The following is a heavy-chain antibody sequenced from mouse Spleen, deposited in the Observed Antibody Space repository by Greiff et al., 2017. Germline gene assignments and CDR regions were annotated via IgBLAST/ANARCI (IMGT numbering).Heavy chain of an antibody. Sequence: EVQLQQSGPDLVKPSQSLSLTCTVTGYSITSGYSWQWIRQFPGNKLEWMGYIHYSGSTNYNPSLKSRISITRDTSKNQFFLQLTSVTTEDTATYYCARGVGYGYYFDYWGQGTTLTVSS. V-gene: IGHV3-1*02. CDR1: GYSITSGYS. CDR2: IHYSGST. D-gene: IGHD2-2*01. CDR3: ARGVGYGYYFDY. J-gene: IGHJ2*01.